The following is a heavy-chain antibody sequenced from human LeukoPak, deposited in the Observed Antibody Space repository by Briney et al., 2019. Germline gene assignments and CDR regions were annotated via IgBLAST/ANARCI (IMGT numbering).Heavy chain of an antibody. J-gene: IGHJ5*02. CDR2: IYYSGST. D-gene: IGHD3-3*01. CDR1: GGSIGSDDYY. V-gene: IGHV4-30-4*01. Sequence: SETLSLTCTVSGGSIGSDDYYWSWIRQPPGKGLEWIGCIYYSGSTYYNPSLKSRVTISVDTSKNQFSLKLNSVTAADTAVYYCARGVERIFGVVNWFDPWGQGTPITVSS. CDR3: ARGVERIFGVVNWFDP.